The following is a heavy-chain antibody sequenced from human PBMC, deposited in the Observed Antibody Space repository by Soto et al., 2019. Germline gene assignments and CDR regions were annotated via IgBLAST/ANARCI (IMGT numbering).Heavy chain of an antibody. Sequence: QVQLVESGGGVVQPGRSLRLSCAASGFTFSSYAMHWVRQAPGKGLEWVAVISYDGSNKYYADSVKGRFTISRDNSKNTLYLQMNSLGAEDTAVYYCARDIPVSDCSGGSCYYYYYGMDVWGQGTTVTVSS. J-gene: IGHJ6*02. CDR2: ISYDGSNK. D-gene: IGHD2-15*01. CDR1: GFTFSSYA. V-gene: IGHV3-30-3*01. CDR3: ARDIPVSDCSGGSCYYYYYGMDV.